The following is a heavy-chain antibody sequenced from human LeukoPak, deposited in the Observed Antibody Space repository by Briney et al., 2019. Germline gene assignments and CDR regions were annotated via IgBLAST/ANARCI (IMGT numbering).Heavy chain of an antibody. CDR2: MNPNSGNT. CDR3: ARASITTPTDFDY. D-gene: IGHD3-3*02. CDR1: GYTFTSYD. V-gene: IGHV1-8*01. Sequence: ASVKVSCKASGYTFTSYDINWVRQATGQGLEWMGWMNPNSGNTGYAQRFQGRVTMTRNTSISTAYMELSSLRSEDTAVYYCARASITTPTDFDYWGQGTLVTVSS. J-gene: IGHJ4*02.